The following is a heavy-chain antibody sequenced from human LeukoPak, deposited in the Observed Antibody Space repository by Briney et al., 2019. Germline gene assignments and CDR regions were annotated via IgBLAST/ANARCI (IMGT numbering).Heavy chain of an antibody. J-gene: IGHJ3*02. CDR1: GGSISRYY. CDR3: ARDRDLRPHTSFDI. D-gene: IGHD2-21*01. CDR2: IYASGSSGNT. Sequence: SETLSLTCTVSGGSISRYYWSWIRQSAGKGLEWIGRIYASGSSGNTKYNPSLTSRVTISLDTSKNRFSLKVNSVTAADTAVYYCARDRDLRPHTSFDIWGQGTLVTVSP. V-gene: IGHV4-4*07.